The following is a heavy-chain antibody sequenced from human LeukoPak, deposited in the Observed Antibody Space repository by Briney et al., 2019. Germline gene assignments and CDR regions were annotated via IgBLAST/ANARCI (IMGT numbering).Heavy chain of an antibody. CDR1: GYTFTNHW. CDR2: IDPSDSYT. CDR3: ARAPDSDSGYDYFDY. J-gene: IGHJ4*02. Sequence: GESLKISCKGSGYTFTNHWISWVRHMPGEGLEWMGKIDPSDSYTNYSPSFQGHVTISADKSISTAYLQWSSLKASDTAMYYCARAPDSDSGYDYFDYWGQGTLVTVSS. V-gene: IGHV5-10-1*01. D-gene: IGHD5-12*01.